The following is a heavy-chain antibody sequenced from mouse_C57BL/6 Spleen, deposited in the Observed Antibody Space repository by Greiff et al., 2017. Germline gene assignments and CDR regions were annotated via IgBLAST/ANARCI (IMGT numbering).Heavy chain of an antibody. J-gene: IGHJ2*01. CDR3: ARLGSIYEGTYYFDY. CDR1: GYTFTSYW. Sequence: QVQLQQPGAELVKPGASVKLSCKASGYTFTSYWMHWVKQRPGRGLEWIGRIDPNSGGTKYNEKFKSKATLTVDKPSSTAYMQLSGLTSEDSAVYCFARLGSIYEGTYYFDYWGQGTTLTVSS. CDR2: IDPNSGGT. V-gene: IGHV1-72*01. D-gene: IGHD2-3*01.